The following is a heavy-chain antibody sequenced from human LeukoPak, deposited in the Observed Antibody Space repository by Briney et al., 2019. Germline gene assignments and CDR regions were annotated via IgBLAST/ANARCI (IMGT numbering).Heavy chain of an antibody. CDR1: GFTFSIYA. CDR2: ISGSGGST. J-gene: IGHJ4*02. D-gene: IGHD3-10*01. CDR3: ARDYYGSGSSY. V-gene: IGHV3-23*01. Sequence: GGSLRLSCAASGFTFSIYAMSWVRQAPGKGLEWVSGISGSGGSTYYADSVKGRFTISRDNAKNSLYLQMNSLRAEDTAVYYCARDYYGSGSSYWGQGTLVTVSS.